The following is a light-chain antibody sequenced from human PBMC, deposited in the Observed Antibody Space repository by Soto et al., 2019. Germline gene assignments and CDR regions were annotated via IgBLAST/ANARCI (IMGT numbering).Light chain of an antibody. CDR3: QQYNNWPPLP. CDR2: GAS. J-gene: IGKJ4*01. CDR1: QSVSSN. Sequence: EIVMTQSPATLSVSPGERATLSCRASQSVSSNLAWYQQKPGQAPRLLIYGASTRATGIPARFSGSGSGTEFTLTISSLQSEDFLVYYCQQYNNWPPLPFGGGTKVELK. V-gene: IGKV3D-15*01.